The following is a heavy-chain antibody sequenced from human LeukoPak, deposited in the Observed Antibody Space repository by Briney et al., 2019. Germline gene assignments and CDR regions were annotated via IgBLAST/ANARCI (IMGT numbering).Heavy chain of an antibody. CDR1: GFTFSSYA. CDR3: ARTRGSGTGSYYFDY. D-gene: IGHD3-10*01. CDR2: ISSGNSYI. Sequence: GESLKISCAASGFTFSSYAMSWVRQAPGKGLEWVSSISSGNSYIYYADSVKGRFTISRDNAKNSLYLQMNSLRAEDTAVYYCARTRGSGTGSYYFDYWGQGILVTVSS. J-gene: IGHJ4*02. V-gene: IGHV3-21*01.